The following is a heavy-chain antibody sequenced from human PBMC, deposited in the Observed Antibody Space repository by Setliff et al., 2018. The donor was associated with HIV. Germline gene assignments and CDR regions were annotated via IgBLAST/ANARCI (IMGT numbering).Heavy chain of an antibody. CDR3: ARDTLHKDY. CDR1: GFTFNDYH. Sequence: PGGSLRLSCVGSGFTFNDYHISWIRQAPGKGLEWISYIGSLGDKEYADSVKGRFTISRDDAKNSLYLQMSSLRVEDTALYFCARDTLHKDYWGQGTLVTVSS. CDR2: IGSLGDK. D-gene: IGHD4-4*01. V-gene: IGHV3-11*05. J-gene: IGHJ4*02.